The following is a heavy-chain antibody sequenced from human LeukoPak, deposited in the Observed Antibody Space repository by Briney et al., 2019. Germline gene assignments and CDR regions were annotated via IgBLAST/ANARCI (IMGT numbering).Heavy chain of an antibody. J-gene: IGHJ4*02. Sequence: GSLRLSCEASGIIVSSNYMSWIRQPPGKGLEWIGEINHSGSTNYNPSLKSRVTISVDTSKNQFSLKLSSVTAADTAVYYCAREWRMVRGVIDWGQGTLVTVSS. CDR1: GIIVSSNY. CDR3: AREWRMVRGVID. D-gene: IGHD3-10*01. CDR2: INHSGST. V-gene: IGHV4-34*01.